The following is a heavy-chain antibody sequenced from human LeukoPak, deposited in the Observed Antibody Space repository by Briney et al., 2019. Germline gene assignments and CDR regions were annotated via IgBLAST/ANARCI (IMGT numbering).Heavy chain of an antibody. Sequence: ASVKVSCTASGYTFTGYYMHWVRQAPGQGLEWMGRINPNSGGTNYAQKFQGRVTMTRDTSISTAYMELSRLRSDDTAVYYCARDLGSSWYFDYWGQGTLVTVSS. CDR3: ARDLGSSWYFDY. V-gene: IGHV1-2*06. CDR1: GYTFTGYY. D-gene: IGHD6-13*01. J-gene: IGHJ4*02. CDR2: INPNSGGT.